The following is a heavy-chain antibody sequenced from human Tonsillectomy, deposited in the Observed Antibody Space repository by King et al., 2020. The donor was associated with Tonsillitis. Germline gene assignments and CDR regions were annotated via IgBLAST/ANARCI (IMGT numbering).Heavy chain of an antibody. CDR3: ARRRDRDYYYYYYGMDV. J-gene: IGHJ6*02. D-gene: IGHD2-15*01. Sequence: QLVQSGAEVKKPGESLKISCKASGYSFTSYWIGWVRQMPGKGLEWMGIIYPGDSDTRYGPSFQGQVTISADNSTSTAYLQWSSLTTSDTSMYYCARRRDRDYYYYYYGMDVWGQGTTVTVSS. CDR2: IYPGDSDT. CDR1: GYSFTSYW. V-gene: IGHV5-51*01.